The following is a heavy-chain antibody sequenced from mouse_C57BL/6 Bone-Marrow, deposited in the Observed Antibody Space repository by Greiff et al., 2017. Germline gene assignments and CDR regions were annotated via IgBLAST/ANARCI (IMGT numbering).Heavy chain of an antibody. CDR3: TTGNFDY. V-gene: IGHV14-4*01. J-gene: IGHJ2*01. D-gene: IGHD1-1*02. CDR1: GFNIKDDY. CDR2: IDPENGDT. Sequence: EVKLVESGAELVRPGASVKLSCTASGFNIKDDYMHWVKQRPEQGLEWIGWIDPENGDTEYASKFQGKATIPADTSSNTAYLQLSSLTSEDTAVYYCTTGNFDYWGQGTTLTVSS.